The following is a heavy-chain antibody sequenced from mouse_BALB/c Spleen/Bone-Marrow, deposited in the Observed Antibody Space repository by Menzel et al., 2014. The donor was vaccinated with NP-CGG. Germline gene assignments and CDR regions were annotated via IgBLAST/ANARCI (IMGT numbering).Heavy chain of an antibody. CDR2: IYPGGGYT. D-gene: IGHD1-1*01. V-gene: IGHV1-63*02. Sequence: QVHVKQSGAELVRPGTSVKISCKASGYTFTNYWLGWVKQRPGHGLEWIGDIYPGGGYTNYNEKFKGKATLTADTSSSTAYMQLSSLTSEDSAVYFCARNYGYAMDYWGRGTSVTVSS. J-gene: IGHJ4*01. CDR1: GYTFTNYW. CDR3: ARNYGYAMDY.